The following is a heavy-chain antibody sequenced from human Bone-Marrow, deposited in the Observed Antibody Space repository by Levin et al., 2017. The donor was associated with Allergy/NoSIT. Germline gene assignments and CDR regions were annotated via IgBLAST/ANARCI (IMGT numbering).Heavy chain of an antibody. V-gene: IGHV1-2*02. J-gene: IGHJ4*02. D-gene: IGHD3-10*01. CDR1: GYTFTGYY. CDR3: AREISYGGAGRHFDY. Sequence: ASVKVSCKASGYTFTGYYMHWVRQAPGQGLEWMGWINPNSGDTDYAQNFQGRVTMTTDTSVSTAYMELRRLRSDDTAIYYCAREISYGGAGRHFDYWGLGTLVTVSS. CDR2: INPNSGDT.